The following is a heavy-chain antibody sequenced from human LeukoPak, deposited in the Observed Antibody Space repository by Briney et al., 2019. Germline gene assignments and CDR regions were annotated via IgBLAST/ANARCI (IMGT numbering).Heavy chain of an antibody. CDR1: GYTFTSYY. CDR3: AADYRNYYYYGMDV. V-gene: IGHV1-46*01. Sequence: ASVKVSCKASGYTFTSYYLHWVRQAPGQGLEWMGMMNPSGGSTNYAQKFQGRVTMTRDMSTSTAYMELSSLRSEDTAVYYCAADYRNYYYYGMDVWGQGTTVTVSS. D-gene: IGHD3-16*01. CDR2: MNPSGGST. J-gene: IGHJ6*02.